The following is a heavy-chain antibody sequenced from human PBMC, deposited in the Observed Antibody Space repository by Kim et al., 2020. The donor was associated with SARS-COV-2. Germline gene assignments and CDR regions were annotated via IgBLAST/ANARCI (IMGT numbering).Heavy chain of an antibody. V-gene: IGHV3-15*01. CDR3: ATEGYGGNPDY. Sequence: DYAAPLKGRFSISRDDSRNMLYLQMSSLETEDTAVYYCATEGYGGNPDYWGQGTLVTVSS. D-gene: IGHD4-17*01. J-gene: IGHJ4*02.